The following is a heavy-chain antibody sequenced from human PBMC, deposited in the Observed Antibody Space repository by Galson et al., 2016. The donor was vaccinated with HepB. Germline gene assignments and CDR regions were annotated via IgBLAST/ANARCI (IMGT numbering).Heavy chain of an antibody. CDR3: ARAKEPRHLYGFMAY. CDR2: ISGSSGTA. V-gene: IGHV3-23*01. D-gene: IGHD1-14*01. J-gene: IGHJ4*02. CDR1: GFRFSSNGFTLSNFA. Sequence: SLRLSCAASGFRFSSNGFTLSNFALHWVRQAPGKGLEWVSTISGSSGTAYYADSVKGRFTISRDNSKNTLYLHMSGLRAEDTAIYYCARAKEPRHLYGFMAYWGQGTLVTVSS.